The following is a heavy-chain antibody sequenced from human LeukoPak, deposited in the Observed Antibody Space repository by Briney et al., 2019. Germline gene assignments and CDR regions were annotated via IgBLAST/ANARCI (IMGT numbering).Heavy chain of an antibody. CDR1: GFTFSSYS. Sequence: PGGSLRLSCAASGFTFSSYSMNWVRQAPGKGLEWVPSISSSSSYIYYADSVKGRFTISRDNAKNSLYLQMNSLRAEDTAVYYCARPDYYDSSATYYFDYWGQGTLVTVSS. D-gene: IGHD3-22*01. CDR3: ARPDYYDSSATYYFDY. V-gene: IGHV3-21*01. CDR2: ISSSSSYI. J-gene: IGHJ4*02.